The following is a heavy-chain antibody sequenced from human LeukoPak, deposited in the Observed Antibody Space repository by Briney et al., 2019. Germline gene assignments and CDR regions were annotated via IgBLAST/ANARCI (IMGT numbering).Heavy chain of an antibody. CDR3: ARRNGYSSGSYYFDY. J-gene: IGHJ4*02. Sequence: GESLKISCKGSGYRFTSYWIGWVRQLPGKGLEWMGIIYPGDSDTRYSPSFQGQVTISADKSISTAYLQWSSLKASDTAMYYCARRNGYSSGSYYFDYWGQGTLVTVSS. CDR1: GYRFTSYW. V-gene: IGHV5-51*01. D-gene: IGHD6-19*01. CDR2: IYPGDSDT.